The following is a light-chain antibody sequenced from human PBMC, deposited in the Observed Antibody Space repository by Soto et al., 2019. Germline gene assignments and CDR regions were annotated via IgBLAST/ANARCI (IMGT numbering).Light chain of an antibody. CDR2: ETS. J-gene: IGKJ5*01. CDR1: QNISSH. V-gene: IGKV3-11*01. Sequence: IVLSQSPATLCLSPGERATLSCRARQNISSHLAWYQQNPGQAPRLLIYETSNRATGIPARFSGSGSGTDFTLTISSLEPEDFAVYYCQQRSNWPPAITFGQGTRPEIK. CDR3: QQRSNWPPAIT.